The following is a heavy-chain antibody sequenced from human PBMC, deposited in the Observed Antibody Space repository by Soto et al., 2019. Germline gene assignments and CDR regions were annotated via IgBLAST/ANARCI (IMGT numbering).Heavy chain of an antibody. CDR1: GFTFSSYA. CDR3: AKVGWDTMTTVTKGYFLH. Sequence: EVQLLESGGGLVQPGGSLRLSCAASGFTFSSYAMSWVRQAPGKGLEWVSTISGSGDSTYYADSVKGRFTISGDNSKNSLYLRMNSLRAEDTAVYYCAKVGWDTMTTVTKGYFLHWGQGTLVTVSS. J-gene: IGHJ1*01. D-gene: IGHD4-17*01. V-gene: IGHV3-23*01. CDR2: ISGSGDST.